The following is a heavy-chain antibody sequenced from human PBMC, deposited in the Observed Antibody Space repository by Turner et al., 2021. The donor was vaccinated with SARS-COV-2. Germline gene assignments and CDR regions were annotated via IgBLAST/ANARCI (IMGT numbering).Heavy chain of an antibody. Sequence: QLQLQESGPGLVKPSETLSLTCSVSGGSISSRSYYWGWIRQPPGKGPEWIGSVYYRGNTYYNTSLESRVTISVDTSNNQFSLKLNSVTAADTAVYYCARVKSTVTTYYYYYMDVWGKGTTVTVSS. CDR3: ARVKSTVTTYYYYYMDV. V-gene: IGHV4-39*01. CDR1: GGSISSRSYY. D-gene: IGHD4-4*01. J-gene: IGHJ6*03. CDR2: VYYRGNT.